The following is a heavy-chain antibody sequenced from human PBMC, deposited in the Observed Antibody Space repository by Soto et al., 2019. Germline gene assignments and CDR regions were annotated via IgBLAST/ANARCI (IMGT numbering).Heavy chain of an antibody. V-gene: IGHV3-11*01. CDR3: ARDRETNYYYYYGMDV. CDR1: GFTFSDYY. J-gene: IGHJ6*02. D-gene: IGHD1-26*01. CDR2: ISSSGSTI. Sequence: QVPLVESGGGLVKPGGSLRLSCAASGFTFSDYYMSWIRQAPGKGLEWVSYISSSGSTIYYADSVKGRFTISRDNAKNSLYLQMNSLRAEDTAVYYCARDRETNYYYYYGMDVWGQGTTVTVSS.